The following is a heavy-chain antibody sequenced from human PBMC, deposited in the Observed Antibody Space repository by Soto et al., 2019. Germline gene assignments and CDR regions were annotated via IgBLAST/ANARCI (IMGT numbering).Heavy chain of an antibody. D-gene: IGHD6-19*01. J-gene: IGHJ6*02. CDR1: GFTFTNYV. Sequence: QVQLVESGGGVVQPGRSLRLSCAASGFTFTNYVMYWVRQAPGKGLEWVATTSSEGSIKYYADSVKGRFTISRDNSKNTLYLQMTSLRTEDTAMYYCARDQSVGGIYYYYGMDVWGQGTTVTVSS. V-gene: IGHV3-30-3*01. CDR3: ARDQSVGGIYYYYGMDV. CDR2: TSSEGSIK.